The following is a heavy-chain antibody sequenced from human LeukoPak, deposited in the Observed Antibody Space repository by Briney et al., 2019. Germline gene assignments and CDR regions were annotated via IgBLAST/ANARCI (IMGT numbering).Heavy chain of an antibody. CDR1: GFTFSYYG. CDR3: AKDLAGYSYGPAYGMDV. CDR2: ISYDGNNK. J-gene: IGHJ6*02. V-gene: IGHV3-30*18. Sequence: PGRSLRLSCGASGFTFSYYGLHWVRQAPGKGLEWVALISYDGNNKDYADSVKGRFTISRDNSKNTLYLQMNSLRAEDTAVYFCAKDLAGYSYGPAYGMDVWGQGTTVTVSS. D-gene: IGHD5-18*01.